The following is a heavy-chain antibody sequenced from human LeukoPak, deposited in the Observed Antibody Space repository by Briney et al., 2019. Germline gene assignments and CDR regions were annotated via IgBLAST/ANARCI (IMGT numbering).Heavy chain of an antibody. CDR2: ILYDGSNR. D-gene: IGHD3-9*01. V-gene: IGHV3-30-3*01. J-gene: IGHJ6*02. CDR3: VRDGARYLTVFYYGMDV. CDR1: GFTFNSYA. Sequence: GGSLRLSCTASGFTFNSYAMHWVRQAPGEGLEWVAVILYDGSNRYYADSVRGRFTISRDNSNNTVSLQMNSLRPEDTAIYYCVRDGARYLTVFYYGMDVWGQGTTVTVSS.